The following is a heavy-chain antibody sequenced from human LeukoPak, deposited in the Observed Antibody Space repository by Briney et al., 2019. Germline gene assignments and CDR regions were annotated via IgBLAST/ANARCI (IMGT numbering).Heavy chain of an antibody. CDR3: ARSGSSPGYGMDV. Sequence: SETLSLTCAVYGGSFSGYYWSWIRQPPGKGLEWIGEINHSGSTNYNPSLKSRVTISVDTSKNQFSLKLSSVTAADTAVYYCARSGSSPGYGMDVWGQGTTVTVSS. V-gene: IGHV4-34*01. J-gene: IGHJ6*02. CDR1: GGSFSGYY. CDR2: INHSGST. D-gene: IGHD6-13*01.